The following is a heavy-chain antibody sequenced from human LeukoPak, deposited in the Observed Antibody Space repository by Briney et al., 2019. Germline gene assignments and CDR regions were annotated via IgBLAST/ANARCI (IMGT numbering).Heavy chain of an antibody. CDR1: GYSFTTYW. CDR3: ARSPGPRGQQFYD. D-gene: IGHD6-13*01. CDR2: IYPGDSDT. Sequence: GESLKISCKGSGYSFTTYWIGWVRQMPGKGLEWMGIIYPGDSDTRYSPSFQGQVTISADKSISTAYLQWSSLKASDTAMYYCARSPGPRGQQFYDWGQGTLVTVSS. V-gene: IGHV5-51*01. J-gene: IGHJ4*02.